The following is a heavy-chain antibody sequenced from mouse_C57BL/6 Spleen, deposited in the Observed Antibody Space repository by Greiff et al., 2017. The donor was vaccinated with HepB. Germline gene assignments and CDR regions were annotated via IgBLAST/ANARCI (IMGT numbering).Heavy chain of an antibody. CDR2: SRNKANDYTT. CDR1: GFTFSDFY. CDR3: ARDAGYDEGFDY. J-gene: IGHJ2*01. Sequence: EVKLMESGGGLVQSGRSLRLSCATSGFTFSDFYMEWVRQAPGKGLEWIAASRNKANDYTTEYSASVKGRFIVSRDTSQSILYLQMNALRAEDTAIYYCARDAGYDEGFDYWGQGTTLTVSS. D-gene: IGHD2-14*01. V-gene: IGHV7-1*01.